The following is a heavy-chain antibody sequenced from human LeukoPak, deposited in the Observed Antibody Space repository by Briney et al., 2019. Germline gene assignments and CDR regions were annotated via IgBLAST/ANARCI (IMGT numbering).Heavy chain of an antibody. CDR2: IYYSGST. V-gene: IGHV4-39*07. D-gene: IGHD6-19*01. CDR1: GGSISSSSYY. J-gene: IGHJ4*02. Sequence: SSETLSLTCTVSGGSISSSSYYWGWIRQPPGKGLEWIGSIYYSGSTCYNPSLKSRVTISVDTSKNQFSLKLSSVTAADTAVYYCARTGSGGWYEGDFDYWGQGTLVTVSS. CDR3: ARTGSGGWYEGDFDY.